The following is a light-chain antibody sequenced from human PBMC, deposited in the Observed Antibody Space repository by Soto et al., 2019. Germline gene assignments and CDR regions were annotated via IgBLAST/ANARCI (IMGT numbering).Light chain of an antibody. CDR2: AAS. V-gene: IGKV3-20*01. CDR1: QSGSSNH. Sequence: NVLTQSPGTLSLCPRYTATPSRRSAQSGSSNHLAWYQQKPGQAPRLLMFAASRRASGIPARFSGSGSGTDFTLTIGSLEPGDFAAYYCQQCCNTPPTFGGGTKVDTK. CDR3: QQCCNTPPT. J-gene: IGKJ4*01.